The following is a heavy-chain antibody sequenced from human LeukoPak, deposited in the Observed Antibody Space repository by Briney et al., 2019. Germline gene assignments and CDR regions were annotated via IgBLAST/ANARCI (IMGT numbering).Heavy chain of an antibody. Sequence: GGSLRLSCTASGFTFGGYAMSWVRQAPGKGLEWVGFIRSKAYGGTTEYAASVKGRFTISRDDSKSIAYLQMNSLKTEDTAVYYCTRDRGGAAGELFDYWGQGTLVTVSS. CDR2: IRSKAYGGTT. V-gene: IGHV3-49*04. CDR3: TRDRGGAAGELFDY. J-gene: IGHJ4*02. D-gene: IGHD3-10*01. CDR1: GFTFGGYA.